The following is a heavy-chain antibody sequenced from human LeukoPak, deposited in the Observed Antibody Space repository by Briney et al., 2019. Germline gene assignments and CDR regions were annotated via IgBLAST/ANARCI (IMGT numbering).Heavy chain of an antibody. CDR1: GFTFSSYS. CDR2: IKQDGSEK. V-gene: IGHV3-7*01. CDR3: ARAYHTAFDY. D-gene: IGHD5-18*01. Sequence: PGGSLRLSCAASGFTFSSYSMSWVRQAPGKGLEWVANIKQDGSEKYYVDSVKGRFTISRDNAKNSLCLQMNSLRAEDTAVYYCARAYHTAFDYWGQGTLVTVSS. J-gene: IGHJ4*02.